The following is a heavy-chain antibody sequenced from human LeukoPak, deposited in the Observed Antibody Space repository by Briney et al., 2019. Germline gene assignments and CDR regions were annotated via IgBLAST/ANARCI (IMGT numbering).Heavy chain of an antibody. Sequence: SETLSLTCTVSGGSISSGSYYWSWIRQPPGKGLEWIGSIYYSGSTYYNPSLKSRVTISVDTSKNQFSLKLSSVTAADTAVYYCASAPYYYDSSGPFDYWGQGTLVTVSS. D-gene: IGHD3-22*01. CDR3: ASAPYYYDSSGPFDY. CDR2: IYYSGST. J-gene: IGHJ4*02. V-gene: IGHV4-39*07. CDR1: GGSISSGSYY.